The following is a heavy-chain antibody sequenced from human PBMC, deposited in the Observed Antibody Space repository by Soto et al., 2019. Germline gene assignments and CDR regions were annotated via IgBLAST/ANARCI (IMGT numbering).Heavy chain of an antibody. Sequence: QVQLQESGPGLVKPSQTLSLTCTVSGGSISSGGYYWSWIRQHPGKGLEWIGYIYYSGSTYYNPSLKSRVTISVDTSKNQFPLKLSSVTAADTAIYYWAVQRTVDTAMVIDYWGQGTLVTVSS. J-gene: IGHJ4*02. D-gene: IGHD5-18*01. V-gene: IGHV4-31*03. CDR3: AVQRTVDTAMVIDY. CDR2: IYYSGST. CDR1: GGSISSGGYY.